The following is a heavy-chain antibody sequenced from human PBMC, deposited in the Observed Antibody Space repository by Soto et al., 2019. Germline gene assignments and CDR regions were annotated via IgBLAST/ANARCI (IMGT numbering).Heavy chain of an antibody. D-gene: IGHD2-2*01. J-gene: IGHJ1*01. CDR3: AKSTHNGERGYCTSTSCAAEYFQA. Sequence: EVQLLESGGGLVQPGGSLRLSCAASGFTFSNYAMSWVRQAPGKGLEWVASIPGSDVTTYYADSVKGRVTISRDNSRNTLYLQMNSLRDEDTAVYYCAKSTHNGERGYCTSTSCAAEYFQAWGKGSLVAVSS. CDR2: IPGSDVTT. V-gene: IGHV3-23*01. CDR1: GFTFSNYA.